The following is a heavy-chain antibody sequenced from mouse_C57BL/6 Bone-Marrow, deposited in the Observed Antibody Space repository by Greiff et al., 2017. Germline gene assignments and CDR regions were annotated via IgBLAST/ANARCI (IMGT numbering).Heavy chain of an antibody. CDR3: ARATVVPFDY. Sequence: EVKLVESGGGLVKPGGSLKLSCAASGFTFSSYAMSWVRQTPEKRLGWVATISDGGSYTYYPDNVKGRFPISRDNAKNNMYLQMSHLKSEDTAMYYCARATVVPFDYWGQGTTLTVSS. V-gene: IGHV5-4*03. CDR1: GFTFSSYA. J-gene: IGHJ2*01. D-gene: IGHD1-1*01. CDR2: ISDGGSYT.